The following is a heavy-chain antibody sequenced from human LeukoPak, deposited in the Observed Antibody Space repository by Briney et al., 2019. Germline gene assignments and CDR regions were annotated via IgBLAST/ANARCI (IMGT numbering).Heavy chain of an antibody. V-gene: IGHV3-30*02. CDR3: ARAWGPNDYFDY. J-gene: IGHJ4*02. CDR2: IRYDGSNK. CDR1: GFTFSSYG. D-gene: IGHD3-16*01. Sequence: GGSLRLSCAASGFTFSSYGMHWVRQAPGKGLEWVAFIRYDGSNKYYADSVKGRFTISRDNSKNTLYLQMNSLRAEDTAVYYCARAWGPNDYFDYWGQGTLVTVSS.